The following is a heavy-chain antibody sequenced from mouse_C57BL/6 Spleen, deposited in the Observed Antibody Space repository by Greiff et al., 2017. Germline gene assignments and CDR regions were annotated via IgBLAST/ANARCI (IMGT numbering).Heavy chain of an antibody. J-gene: IGHJ3*01. V-gene: IGHV1-5*01. Sequence: VQLQQSGTVLARPGASVKMSCKTSGYTFTSYWMHWVKQRPGQGLEWIGAIYPGNSDTSYNQKFKGKDKLTAVTSASTAYMELSSLTNEDSAVYYCTSHYGSSYGFAYWGQGTLVTVSA. CDR2: IYPGNSDT. CDR3: TSHYGSSYGFAY. D-gene: IGHD1-1*01. CDR1: GYTFTSYW.